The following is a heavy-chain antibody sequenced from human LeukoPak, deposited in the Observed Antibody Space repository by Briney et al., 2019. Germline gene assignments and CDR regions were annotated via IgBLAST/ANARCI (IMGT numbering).Heavy chain of an antibody. CDR2: FDPEDGET. CDR1: GYTLTELS. CDR3: ATDTGNYCSSTSCYTSFDY. V-gene: IGHV1-24*01. Sequence: ASVKVSCKVSGYTLTELSMHWVRQAPGKGLEWMGGFDPEDGETIYAQKFQGRVTMTEDTSTDTAYMELSSLRSEDTAVYYCATDTGNYCSSTSCYTSFDYWGQGTLVTVSS. J-gene: IGHJ4*02. D-gene: IGHD2-2*02.